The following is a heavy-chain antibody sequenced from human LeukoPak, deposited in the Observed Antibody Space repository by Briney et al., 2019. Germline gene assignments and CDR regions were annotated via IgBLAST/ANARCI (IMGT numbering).Heavy chain of an antibody. V-gene: IGHV4-34*01. CDR1: GWSFSGYY. CDR2: INHSGST. J-gene: IGHJ4*02. Sequence: SETLSLTCAVYGWSFSGYYWSWIRQPQGKGLEWIGEINHSGSTNYNPPLNSRVTISVDTSKHQFSLKLSSVTAAETDVYYCARGDPVLRYFDWLFPQSFDYWGQGTLVTVSS. CDR3: ARGDPVLRYFDWLFPQSFDY. D-gene: IGHD3-9*01.